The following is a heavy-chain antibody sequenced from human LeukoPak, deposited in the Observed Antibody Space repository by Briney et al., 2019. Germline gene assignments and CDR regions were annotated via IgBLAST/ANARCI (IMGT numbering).Heavy chain of an antibody. V-gene: IGHV1-69*13. J-gene: IGHJ4*02. Sequence: ASVKVSCKASGGTFSSYAISWVRQAPGQGLEWMGGIIPIFGTANYAQKFQGRVTITADESTSTAYMELSSLRSEDTAVYYCARDSESARIPFDYWGQGTLDTVSS. D-gene: IGHD3-10*01. CDR1: GGTFSSYA. CDR3: ARDSESARIPFDY. CDR2: IIPIFGTA.